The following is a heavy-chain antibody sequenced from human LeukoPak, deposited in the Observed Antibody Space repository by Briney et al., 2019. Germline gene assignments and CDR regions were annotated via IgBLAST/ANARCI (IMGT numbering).Heavy chain of an antibody. CDR3: ARWFGAAVAGAQGGFDY. Sequence: GASVKVSCKASGYTFTGYYMHWVRQAPGQGLEWMGWINPNSGGTNYAQKFQGWVTMTRDTSISTAYMELSRLRSDDTAVYYCARWFGAAVAGAQGGFDYWGQGTLVTVSS. J-gene: IGHJ4*02. CDR2: INPNSGGT. V-gene: IGHV1-2*04. D-gene: IGHD6-19*01. CDR1: GYTFTGYY.